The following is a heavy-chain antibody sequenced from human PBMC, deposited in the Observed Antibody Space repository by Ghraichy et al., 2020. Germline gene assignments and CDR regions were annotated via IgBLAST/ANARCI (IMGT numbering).Heavy chain of an antibody. CDR1: GFTFINYC. CDR3: TRSLHY. CDR2: INRDASET. Sequence: GGSLRLSCVASGFTFINYCMHWVRQAPGKGLEWVANINRDASETHYVDSVKGRFTISRDNAENSLFLQMNSLRAEDTAVYFCTRSLHYWGQGALVTVSS. J-gene: IGHJ4*02. V-gene: IGHV3-7*04.